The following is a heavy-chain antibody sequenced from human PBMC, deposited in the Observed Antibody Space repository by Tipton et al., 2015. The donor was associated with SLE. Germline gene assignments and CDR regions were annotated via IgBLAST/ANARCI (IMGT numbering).Heavy chain of an antibody. CDR2: INHSGST. J-gene: IGHJ4*02. Sequence: TLSLTCTVSGGSISSSSYYWSWIRQPPGKGLEWIGEINHSGSTNYNPSLKSRVTISVDTSKNQFSLKLSSVTAADTAVYYCARDPHYYDSSEGFDYWGQGTLVTVSS. D-gene: IGHD3-22*01. CDR1: GGSISSSSYY. CDR3: ARDPHYYDSSEGFDY. V-gene: IGHV4-39*07.